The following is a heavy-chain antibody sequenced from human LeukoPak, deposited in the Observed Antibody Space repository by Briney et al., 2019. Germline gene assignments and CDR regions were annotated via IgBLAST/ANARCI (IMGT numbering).Heavy chain of an antibody. Sequence: PGGSLRLSCAASGFTLTNYAMSWVRQGLGGGLEWVSTITGSGDGTYYADSVKGRFTISRDSSKNTLYLQMNSLRVEDTAVYYCATQNFDYWGQGTLVTVSS. CDR1: GFTLTNYA. CDR2: ITGSGDGT. J-gene: IGHJ4*02. CDR3: ATQNFDY. V-gene: IGHV3-23*01.